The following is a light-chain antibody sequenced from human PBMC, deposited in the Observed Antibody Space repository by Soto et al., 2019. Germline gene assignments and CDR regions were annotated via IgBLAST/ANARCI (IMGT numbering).Light chain of an antibody. J-gene: IGLJ1*01. CDR1: SSDFGGYNY. CDR2: DVS. CDR3: SSYTSSSTLDV. V-gene: IGLV2-14*01. Sequence: QSVLTQPASMSWSPGQSITISCTGTSSDFGGYNYVSWYQQHPGKAPKLMIYDVSNRPSGVSNRFSGSKSGNTASLTISGLQAEDEADYYCSSYTSSSTLDVFGTGTKVTVL.